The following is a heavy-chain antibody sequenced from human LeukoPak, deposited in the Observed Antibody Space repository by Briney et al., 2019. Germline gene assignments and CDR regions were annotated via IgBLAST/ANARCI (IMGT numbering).Heavy chain of an antibody. Sequence: SETLSLTCTVSSGSISSYYWSWIRQPAGKGLEWIGRIYISGCTDYNPSLKSRVTMSVDTSKNLFSLKMNSVTAADTAVYYCARVVASSRGDAFDIWGQGTMVTVSS. V-gene: IGHV4-4*07. CDR3: ARVVASSRGDAFDI. CDR1: SGSISSYY. J-gene: IGHJ3*02. CDR2: IYISGCT. D-gene: IGHD5-12*01.